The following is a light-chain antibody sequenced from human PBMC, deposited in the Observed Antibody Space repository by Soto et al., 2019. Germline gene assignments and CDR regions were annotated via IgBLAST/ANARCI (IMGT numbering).Light chain of an antibody. J-gene: IGLJ2*01. V-gene: IGLV1-36*01. CDR2: YDD. Sequence: QSVLTQPPSVSEAPRQRVTISCSGSSSNIGDNAVNWYQQLPGKAPKVIIYYDDLRPSGVSDRFSGSKSGISASLAISGLQSEDEADYYCAAWDDSLSAVVFGGGTKLTVL. CDR1: SSNIGDNA. CDR3: AAWDDSLSAVV.